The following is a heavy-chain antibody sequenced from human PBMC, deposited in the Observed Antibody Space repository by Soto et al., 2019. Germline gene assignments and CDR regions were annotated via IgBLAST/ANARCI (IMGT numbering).Heavy chain of an antibody. CDR3: AGSNLRGYSYAYT. D-gene: IGHD5-18*01. CDR2: IHYSGTT. CDR1: GASISPYY. V-gene: IGHV4-59*01. Sequence: PSETLSLTCTVSGASISPYYWNWIRQTPGGGLEWLEYIHYSGTTKYTPSLETRVTMSLDTSKNQFSLNLSSVTAADTAIYYCAGSNLRGYSYAYTWAQGTLVTSPQ. J-gene: IGHJ5*02.